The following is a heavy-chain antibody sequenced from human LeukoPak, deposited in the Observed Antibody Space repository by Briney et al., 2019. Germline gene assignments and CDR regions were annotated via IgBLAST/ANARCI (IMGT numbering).Heavy chain of an antibody. CDR2: TYYRSKWNY. J-gene: IGHJ4*02. CDR3: ARDKYHLDY. V-gene: IGHV6-1*01. D-gene: IGHD1-14*01. Sequence: SQTLSLTCAISGDSVSTVYSAWNWIRQSPSGGLEWLGRTYYRSKWNYDYAISVQSRTTINPDTSKNQFSLQLNSVTPEDTAVYYCARDKYHLDYWGPGTLVTVSS. CDR1: GDSVSTVYSA.